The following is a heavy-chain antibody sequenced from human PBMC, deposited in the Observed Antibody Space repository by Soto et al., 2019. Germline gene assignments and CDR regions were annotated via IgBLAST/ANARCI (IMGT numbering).Heavy chain of an antibody. J-gene: IGHJ4*02. CDR1: GFTFSTYE. CDR3: ARDKGEYGGYDHFDS. CDR2: IGRSGVPI. Sequence: GGSLRLSCAASGFTFSTYEMNWVRQAPGKGLEWVSYIGRSGVPIHYSDSVKGRFTISRDNVKNSLYLQMDSLRAEDTAVYYCARDKGEYGGYDHFDSWGQGSRLTVAT. V-gene: IGHV3-48*03. D-gene: IGHD5-12*01.